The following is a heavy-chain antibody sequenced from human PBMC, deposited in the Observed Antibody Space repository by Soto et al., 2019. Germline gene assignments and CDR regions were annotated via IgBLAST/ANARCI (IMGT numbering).Heavy chain of an antibody. CDR2: IKPDGSEK. J-gene: IGHJ4*02. V-gene: IGHV3-7*03. Sequence: EVQVVESGGGLVQPGGSLRLSCVASGFTFSSYWMSWVRQAPGKGLEWVANIKPDGSEKNYVDSVEGRFTISRDNAKNSLNLQMDSLRVEDTAVYFCVRGGWYPDNWGQVTLVTVSS. CDR1: GFTFSSYW. D-gene: IGHD6-19*01. CDR3: VRGGWYPDN.